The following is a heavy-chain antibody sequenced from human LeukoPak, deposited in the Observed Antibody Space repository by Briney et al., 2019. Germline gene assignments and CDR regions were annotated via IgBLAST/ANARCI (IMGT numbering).Heavy chain of an antibody. CDR2: ISGSGGST. CDR3: AKGLAGGPYYFDY. Sequence: GGSLRLSCTASGFTFSSYAMSWVRQAPGKGLEWVSAISGSGGSTYYADSVKGRFTISRDNSKNTLYLQMSSLRAEDTAVYYCAKGLAGGPYYFDYWGQGTLVTVSS. D-gene: IGHD7-27*01. V-gene: IGHV3-23*01. J-gene: IGHJ4*02. CDR1: GFTFSSYA.